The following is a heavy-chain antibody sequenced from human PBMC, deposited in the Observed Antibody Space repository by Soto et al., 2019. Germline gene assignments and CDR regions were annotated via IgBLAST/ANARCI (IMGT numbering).Heavy chain of an antibody. Sequence: QVQLVQSGPEVKKPGASVKVSCKASGYTFTNHGISWVRQAPGQGLEWVGWISGYNANTKYAQKFQGRVTMSTDTSTNTAYKELSSVRSDDRAVNFCRRDIYPPANYFVYWGPGTLVTVSA. CDR1: GYTFTNHG. V-gene: IGHV1-18*04. J-gene: IGHJ4*02. CDR3: RRDIYPPANYFVY. CDR2: ISGYNANT.